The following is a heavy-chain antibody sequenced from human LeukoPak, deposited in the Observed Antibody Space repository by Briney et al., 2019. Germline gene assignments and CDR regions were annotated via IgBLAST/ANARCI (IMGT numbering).Heavy chain of an antibody. CDR3: ARDWFPTDIAVAGTGVQFDY. Sequence: GGSLRLSCAASGFTFSSYSMNWVRQAPGKGLEWVSSISSSSSYIYYADSVKGRFTISRDNAKNSLYLQMNSLRAEDTAVYYCARDWFPTDIAVAGTGVQFDYWGQGTLVTASS. CDR2: ISSSSSYI. J-gene: IGHJ4*02. D-gene: IGHD6-19*01. V-gene: IGHV3-21*01. CDR1: GFTFSSYS.